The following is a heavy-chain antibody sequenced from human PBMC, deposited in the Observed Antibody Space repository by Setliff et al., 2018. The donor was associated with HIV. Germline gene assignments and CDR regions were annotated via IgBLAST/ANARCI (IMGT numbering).Heavy chain of an antibody. CDR3: ARDHCSSSGCYEYSYYGMDV. CDR1: GYTFTGYY. J-gene: IGHJ6*02. V-gene: IGHV1-2*02. D-gene: IGHD2-2*01. Sequence: ASVKVSCKASGYTFTGYYMHWVRQAPGRELEWMGWINPNSGGTTYAQKFQGRVTMTRDTSISTAYMEVSRLGSDDTAVYYCARDHCSSSGCYEYSYYGMDVWGQGTTVTVSS. CDR2: INPNSGGT.